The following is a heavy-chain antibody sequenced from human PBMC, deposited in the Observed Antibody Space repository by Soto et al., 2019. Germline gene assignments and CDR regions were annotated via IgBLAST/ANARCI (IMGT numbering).Heavy chain of an antibody. CDR2: MNPNSGNT. D-gene: IGHD2-21*01. J-gene: IGHJ6*02. V-gene: IGHV1-8*01. CDR3: ARDAGSIASRDGYYYYYGMDV. CDR1: GYTFTSYD. Sequence: ASVKVSCKASGYTFTSYDINWVRQATGQGLEWMGWMNPNSGNTGYAQKFRGRVTMTRNTSISTAYMELSSLRSEDTAVYYCARDAGSIASRDGYYYYYGMDVWGQGTTVTVSS.